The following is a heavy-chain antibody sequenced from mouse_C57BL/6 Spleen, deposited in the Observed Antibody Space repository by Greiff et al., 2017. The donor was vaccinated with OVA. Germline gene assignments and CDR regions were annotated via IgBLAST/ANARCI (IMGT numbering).Heavy chain of an antibody. CDR3: ARLRLRQDY. Sequence: QVQLQQPGAELVRPGSSVKLSCKASGYTFTSYWMDWVKQRPGQGLEWIGNIYPSDSETHYNQKFKDKATLTVDKSSSTAYMQLSSLTSEDSAVYYCARLRLRQDYWGQGTTLTVSS. CDR2: IYPSDSET. D-gene: IGHD2-4*01. J-gene: IGHJ2*01. V-gene: IGHV1-61*01. CDR1: GYTFTSYW.